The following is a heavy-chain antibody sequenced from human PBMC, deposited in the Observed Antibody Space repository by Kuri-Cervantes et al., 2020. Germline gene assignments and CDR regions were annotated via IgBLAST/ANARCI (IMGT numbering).Heavy chain of an antibody. V-gene: IGHV1-46*01. J-gene: IGHJ4*02. Sequence: ASVKVSCKASGYTFTSYYMHWVRQAPGQGLEWMGIIDPSGGSTSYAQKFQGRVTMTTDTSTSTVYMELTSLKYEDTAVYYCARLQVPRLERRDYWGQGTQVTVSS. D-gene: IGHD1-1*01. CDR2: IDPSGGST. CDR1: GYTFTSYY. CDR3: ARLQVPRLERRDY.